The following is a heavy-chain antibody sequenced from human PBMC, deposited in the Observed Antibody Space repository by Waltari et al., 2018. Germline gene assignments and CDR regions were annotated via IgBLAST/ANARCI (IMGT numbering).Heavy chain of an antibody. D-gene: IGHD3-22*01. Sequence: QLHLVESGGGVVPPGGSLRLSCGASGFTFSTYAIHWVRQAPGKGRRWGALIAQDGGEKHNADSGKGRFSISRDNSKSTLWLQMNSLRTEDTALYYCARLGVAYYYDKGGSSWDLDIWGRGTMVAVSS. V-gene: IGHV3-30*03. CDR2: IAQDGGEK. J-gene: IGHJ3*02. CDR1: GFTFSTYA. CDR3: ARLGVAYYYDKGGSSWDLDI.